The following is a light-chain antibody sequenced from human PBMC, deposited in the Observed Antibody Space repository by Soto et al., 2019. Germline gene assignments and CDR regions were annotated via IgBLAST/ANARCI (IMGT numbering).Light chain of an antibody. CDR2: DAS. V-gene: IGKV1-5*01. CDR1: QSISAW. Sequence: DLQMTQSPSTLSASVGARVTITCRASQSISAWLAWYQQKQGEAPTLLIYDASSLESGVPSRFSGGGSETELTITISSLQPDDVETYDGQHYHDYPWTFGQGTKVDIK. J-gene: IGKJ1*01. CDR3: QHYHDYPWT.